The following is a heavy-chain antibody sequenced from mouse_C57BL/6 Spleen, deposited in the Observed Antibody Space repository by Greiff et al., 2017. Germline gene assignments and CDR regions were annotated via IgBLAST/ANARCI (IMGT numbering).Heavy chain of an antibody. J-gene: IGHJ3*01. V-gene: IGHV1-82*01. CDR3: ARSSLAWFAY. CDR2: IYPGDGDT. CDR1: GFAFSSSW. Sequence: QVQLQQSGPELVKPGASVKISCKASGFAFSSSWMNWVKQRPGKGLEWIGRIYPGDGDTNYNGKFKGKATLTADKSSSTAYMQLSSLTSEGSAVYFCARSSLAWFAYWGQGTLVTVSA.